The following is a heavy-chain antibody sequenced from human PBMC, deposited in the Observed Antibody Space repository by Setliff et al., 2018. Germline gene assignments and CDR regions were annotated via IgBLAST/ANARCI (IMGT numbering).Heavy chain of an antibody. Sequence: ASVKVSCKASGYTFTSYYMNWVRQAPGQGLEWMGIINPRGGSTSHAQKFQGRVTMTRDTSTSTVYMEMSSLRSEDTAVYYCDRSQQLSGWWLDPWGQGTLVTVSS. V-gene: IGHV1-46*03. CDR2: INPRGGST. CDR1: GYTFTSYY. CDR3: DRSQQLSGWWLDP. D-gene: IGHD6-13*01. J-gene: IGHJ5*02.